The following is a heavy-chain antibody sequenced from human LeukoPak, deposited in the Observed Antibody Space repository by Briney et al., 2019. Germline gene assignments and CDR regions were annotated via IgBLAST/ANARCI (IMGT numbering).Heavy chain of an antibody. CDR2: FDPEDGET. CDR3: ATDRGITDLPLEWLLEPSRERGWFDP. CDR1: GYTLTELS. J-gene: IGHJ5*02. Sequence: GASVKVSCKASGYTLTELSMHWVRQAPGKGLEWMGGFDPEDGETIYAQKFQGRVTMTEDTSTDTAYMELSSLRSEDTAVYYCATDRGITDLPLEWLLEPSRERGWFDPWGQGTLVTVSS. V-gene: IGHV1-24*01. D-gene: IGHD3-3*01.